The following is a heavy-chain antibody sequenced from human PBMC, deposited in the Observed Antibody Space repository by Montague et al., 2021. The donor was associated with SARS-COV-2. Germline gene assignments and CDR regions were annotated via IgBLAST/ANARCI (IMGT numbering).Heavy chain of an antibody. V-gene: IGHV4-34*01. J-gene: IGHJ5*02. CDR1: GGSFSGYY. CDR2: INHSGST. D-gene: IGHD3-16*02. CDR3: ARGYDYVWGSYRYLHWFDP. Sequence: SETLSLTCAVYGGSFSGYYWSWIRQPPGKGLEWIGEINHSGSTNYNPSLKSRVTISVDTSKNQFSLKLGSVTAADTAVYYCARGYDYVWGSYRYLHWFDPWGQGTLVTVSS.